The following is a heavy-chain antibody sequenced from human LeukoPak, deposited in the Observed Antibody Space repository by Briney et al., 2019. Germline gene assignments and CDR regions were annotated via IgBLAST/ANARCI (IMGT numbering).Heavy chain of an antibody. D-gene: IGHD3-16*01. J-gene: IGHJ5*02. Sequence: KSSQTLSLTCTVSGGSISSGGYYWSWIRQHPGKGLEWIGYIYYSGSTYYNPSLKSRVTISVDTSKNQFSLKLSSVTAADTAVYYCATHMITFGGVIAWFDPWGQGTLVTVSS. CDR3: ATHMITFGGVIAWFDP. V-gene: IGHV4-31*03. CDR1: GGSISSGGYY. CDR2: IYYSGST.